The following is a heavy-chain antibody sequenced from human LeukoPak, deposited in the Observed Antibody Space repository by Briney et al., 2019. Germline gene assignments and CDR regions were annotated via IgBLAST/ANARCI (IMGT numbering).Heavy chain of an antibody. D-gene: IGHD3-10*01. CDR1: GFTFSSYA. V-gene: IGHV3-30-3*01. Sequence: GRSLRLSCAASGFTFSSYAMHWVRQAPGKGLEWVAVISYDGSNKYYADSVKGRFTISRDNYKNTLYLQMNSLRAEDTAVYYCARDSPTGDYGMDVWGQGTTVTVSS. CDR3: ARDSPTGDYGMDV. J-gene: IGHJ6*02. CDR2: ISYDGSNK.